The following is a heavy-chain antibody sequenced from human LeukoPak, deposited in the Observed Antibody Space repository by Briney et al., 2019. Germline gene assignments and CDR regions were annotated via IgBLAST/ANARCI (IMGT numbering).Heavy chain of an antibody. CDR3: ARDTHYYYYYMDV. J-gene: IGHJ6*03. V-gene: IGHV4-4*07. CDR2: IYTSGST. CDR1: GGSISSYY. Sequence: SETLSHTCTVSGGSISSYYWSWIRQPAGKGLEWIGRIYTSGSTNYNPSLKSRVTMSVDTSKNQFPLKLSSVTAADTAVYYCARDTHYYYYYMDVWGKGTTVTVSS.